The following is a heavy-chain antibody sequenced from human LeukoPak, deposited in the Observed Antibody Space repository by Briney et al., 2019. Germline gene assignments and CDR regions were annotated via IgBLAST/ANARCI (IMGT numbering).Heavy chain of an antibody. CDR2: IYTSGST. J-gene: IGHJ6*03. V-gene: IGHV4-4*07. D-gene: IGHD3-10*01. CDR1: GGSISSYY. Sequence: SETLSLTCTVSGGSISSYYWSWIRQPAGKGLEWIGRIYTSGSTNYNPSLKSRVTMSVDTSKNQFSLKLSSVTAADTAVYYCARDRFRLLWFGDQEDYYYMDVWGKGTTVTVSS. CDR3: ARDRFRLLWFGDQEDYYYMDV.